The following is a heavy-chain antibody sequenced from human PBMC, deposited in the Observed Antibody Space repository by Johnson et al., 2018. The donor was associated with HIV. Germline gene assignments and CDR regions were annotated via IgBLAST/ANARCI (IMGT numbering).Heavy chain of an antibody. Sequence: QVQLVESGGGVVQPGRSLRLSCAASGFTFSSYGMHWVRQAPGKGLEWVAGISYDGSNKYYADSVKGRFTIPRDNSKNTQYLQMNSRRAEDTAVYYCARAMGRWELDAALGAFDIWGQGTMVTVSS. V-gene: IGHV3-30*03. J-gene: IGHJ3*02. D-gene: IGHD1-26*01. CDR1: GFTFSSYG. CDR3: ARAMGRWELDAALGAFDI. CDR2: ISYDGSNK.